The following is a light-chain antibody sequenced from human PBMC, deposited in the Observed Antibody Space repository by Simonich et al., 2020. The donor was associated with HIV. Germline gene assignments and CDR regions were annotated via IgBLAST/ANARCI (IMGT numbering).Light chain of an antibody. CDR3: MQGINLPLT. CDR2: EVS. Sequence: DIVMTQSPLSLPVTPGEPASISCRSSQSLLHSNGYNYLDWYLQKPGQSPQLLIYEVSSRLSGVPDRFSGSGSGTDFTLKISRVEAEDVGVYYCMQGINLPLTFGGGTKVEIK. V-gene: IGKV2-29*03. J-gene: IGKJ4*01. CDR1: QSLLHSNGYNY.